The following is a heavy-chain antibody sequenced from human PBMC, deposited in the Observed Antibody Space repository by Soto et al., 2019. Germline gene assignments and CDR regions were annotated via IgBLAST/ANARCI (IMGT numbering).Heavy chain of an antibody. D-gene: IGHD5-12*01. CDR1: GGSISSYY. CDR2: IYYSGST. V-gene: IGHV4-59*01. J-gene: IGHJ4*02. CDR3: ARGPGDIVDTMAGGCGY. Sequence: VQLQESGPGLVTPSETLSLTCTVSGGSISSYYWSWIRQPPGKGLEWIGFIYYSGSTNYNPSLKSRVTISGDTAKNQFALKLRSVTATDTAVYSFARGPGDIVDTMAGGCGYWGQGSLVVVAS.